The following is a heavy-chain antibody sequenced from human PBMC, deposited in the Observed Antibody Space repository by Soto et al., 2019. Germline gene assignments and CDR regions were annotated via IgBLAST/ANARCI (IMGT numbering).Heavy chain of an antibody. V-gene: IGHV4-59*08. Sequence: QVQLQESGPGLVKPSETLSLTCTVSGGSISSYYWSWIRQPPGKGLEWIGYIYYSGSTNYNPSLKSTVTIPVDTSKNPFPLKLSSVTAADTAVYDCARLYGLDAFELGGQGTMVTVSS. J-gene: IGHJ3*01. D-gene: IGHD3-16*02. CDR3: ARLYGLDAFEL. CDR1: GGSISSYY. CDR2: IYYSGST.